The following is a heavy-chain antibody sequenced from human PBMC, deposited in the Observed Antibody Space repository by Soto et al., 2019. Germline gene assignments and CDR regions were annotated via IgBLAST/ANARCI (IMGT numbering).Heavy chain of an antibody. CDR3: ARGDNGDYYDWFDP. CDR2: MNPNSGNT. D-gene: IGHD4-17*01. Sequence: GASVKVSCKASGYTFTSYDINWVRQATGQGLEWMGWMNPNSGNTGYAQKFQGRVTMTRNTSISTAYMELSSLRSEDTAVYYCARGDNGDYYDWFDPWGQGTLVTVSS. CDR1: GYTFTSYD. V-gene: IGHV1-8*01. J-gene: IGHJ5*02.